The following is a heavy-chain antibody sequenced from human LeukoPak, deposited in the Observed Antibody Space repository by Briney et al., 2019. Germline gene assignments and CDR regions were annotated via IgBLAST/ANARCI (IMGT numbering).Heavy chain of an antibody. D-gene: IGHD3-22*01. CDR1: GFTFSSYW. Sequence: GGSLRLSCAASGFTFSSYWMHWVRQAPGKGLVWVSRINSDGSSTSYADSVKGRFTISRDNAKNTLYLQMNSLRAEDTAVYYCARSHDSRGYYEMDYWGQGTLVTVSS. V-gene: IGHV3-74*01. CDR2: INSDGSST. J-gene: IGHJ4*02. CDR3: ARSHDSRGYYEMDY.